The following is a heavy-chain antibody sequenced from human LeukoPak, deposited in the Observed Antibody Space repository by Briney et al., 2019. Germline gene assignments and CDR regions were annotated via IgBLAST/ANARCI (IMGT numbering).Heavy chain of an antibody. Sequence: PSETLSLTCTVSGGSISSYYWSWIRQPPGKGLEWIGHIYHSGSTNYNPSLKSRVTISVETSKNQFSLKLSSVTAADTAVYYCARVGGMDYYYYMDVWGKGTTVTVSS. CDR1: GGSISSYY. J-gene: IGHJ6*03. D-gene: IGHD1-14*01. CDR3: ARVGGMDYYYYMDV. CDR2: IYHSGST. V-gene: IGHV4-59*01.